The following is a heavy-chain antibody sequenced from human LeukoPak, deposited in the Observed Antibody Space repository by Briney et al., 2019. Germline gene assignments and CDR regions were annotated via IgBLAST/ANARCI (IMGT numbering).Heavy chain of an antibody. D-gene: IGHD3-3*01. V-gene: IGHV4-30-4*08. Sequence: SETLSLTCTVSGGSISSYYWSWIRQPPGKGLEWIGYIYYSGSTYYNPSLKSRVTISVDTSKNQFSLKLSSVTAADTAVYYCARENYYDFWSGPYDYWGQGTLVTVSS. CDR3: ARENYYDFWSGPYDY. CDR1: GGSISSYY. J-gene: IGHJ4*02. CDR2: IYYSGST.